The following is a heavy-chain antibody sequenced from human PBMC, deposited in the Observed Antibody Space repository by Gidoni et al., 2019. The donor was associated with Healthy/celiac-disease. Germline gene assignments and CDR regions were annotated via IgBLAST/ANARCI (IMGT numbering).Heavy chain of an antibody. CDR1: GFTFCSFS. Sequence: EVQLLESGGGLVQPGGSLRLSCAASGFTFCSFSLGWVRQAPGKGLEGVSGISGSGGSTYDADSVKGRFAISRDKSKNTLYLQMNSLRAEDTAVYYCAKAPGAVNSGGIFDYWGQGTLVTVSS. CDR2: ISGSGGST. D-gene: IGHD3-16*01. V-gene: IGHV3-23*01. J-gene: IGHJ4*02. CDR3: AKAPGAVNSGGIFDY.